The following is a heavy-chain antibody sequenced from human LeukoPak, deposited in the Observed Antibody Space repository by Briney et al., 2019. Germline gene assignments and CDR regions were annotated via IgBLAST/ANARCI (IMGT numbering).Heavy chain of an antibody. CDR1: GLTFNNYA. D-gene: IGHD2-2*01. CDR3: AKEDAIVPAARSWFDP. J-gene: IGHJ5*02. CDR2: ISKSGDHT. Sequence: GGSLRLSCAVSGLTFNNYAMSWVRQAPGKGLEWVSAISKSGDHTYYAASAKGRFTIYRDNSKNTLYLQMKSLRADDTAVYYCAKEDAIVPAARSWFDPWGQGTLVTVSS. V-gene: IGHV3-23*01.